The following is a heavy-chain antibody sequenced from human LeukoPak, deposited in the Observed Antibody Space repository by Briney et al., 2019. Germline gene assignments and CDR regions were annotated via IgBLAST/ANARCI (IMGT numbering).Heavy chain of an antibody. V-gene: IGHV3-23*01. CDR1: GFTFSSYA. Sequence: GGSLRLSCAASGFTFSSYAMSWVRQAPGKGLEWVSAISGSGGSTYYADSVKGRFTISRDNSKNTLYLQMNSLRAEDTAVYYCAKDRGYCSGGSCYSEDFDYWGQGTLVTVSS. J-gene: IGHJ4*02. CDR2: ISGSGGST. D-gene: IGHD2-15*01. CDR3: AKDRGYCSGGSCYSEDFDY.